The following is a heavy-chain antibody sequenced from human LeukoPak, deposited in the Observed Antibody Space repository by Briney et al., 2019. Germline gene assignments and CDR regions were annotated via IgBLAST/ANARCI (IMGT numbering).Heavy chain of an antibody. J-gene: IGHJ5*02. V-gene: IGHV4-59*01. CDR3: ARHIVVVPAAINDNWFDP. D-gene: IGHD2-2*01. Sequence: PSETLSLTCTVPGGSISSYYWSWIRQPPGKGLEWIGYIYYSGSTNYNPSLKSRVTISVGTSKNQFSLKLSSVTAADTAVYYCARHIVVVPAAINDNWFDPWGQGTLVTVSS. CDR2: IYYSGST. CDR1: GGSISSYY.